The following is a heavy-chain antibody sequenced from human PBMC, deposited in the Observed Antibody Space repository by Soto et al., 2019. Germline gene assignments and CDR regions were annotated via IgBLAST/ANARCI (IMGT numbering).Heavy chain of an antibody. CDR2: MESGGAGRT. V-gene: IGHV3-53*01. J-gene: IGHJ6*02. CDR3: ARDRGRYGMDG. Sequence: LRLSCAASGLSVSDNYMTWVRQAPGKGLECVSVMESGGAGRTYYADSVKGRFTISRDNSKNTLSLEMNSLRAEDTAVYYCARDRGRYGMDGWGQGTTVTVSS. D-gene: IGHD6-25*01. CDR1: GLSVSDNY.